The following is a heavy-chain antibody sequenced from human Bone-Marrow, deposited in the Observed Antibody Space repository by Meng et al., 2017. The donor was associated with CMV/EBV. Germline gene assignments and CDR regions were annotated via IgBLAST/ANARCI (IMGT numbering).Heavy chain of an antibody. J-gene: IGHJ6*02. CDR3: ARVLSSSSWLGCVEYYYYGMDV. V-gene: IGHV3-74*01. D-gene: IGHD6-6*01. CDR2: INSDGSST. Sequence: GEFLKISCAASGFTFSSYWMHWVRQAPGKGLVWVPRINSDGSSTSYADSVKGRFTISRDKSKNTLYLQMNSLRAEDTAVFYCARVLSSSSWLGCVEYYYYGMDVWGQGTTVTVSS. CDR1: GFTFSSYW.